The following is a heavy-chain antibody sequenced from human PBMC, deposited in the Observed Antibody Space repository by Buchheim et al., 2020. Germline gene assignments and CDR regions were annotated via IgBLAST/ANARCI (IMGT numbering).Heavy chain of an antibody. CDR2: INSDGSST. CDR1: GFTFSSYW. Sequence: EVQVVESGGGLVQPGGSLRLSCAASGFTFSSYWMHWVRQAPGKGLVWVSRINSDGSSTSYADSVKGRFTICRDNAKKTLYVQMNSLRAEDTAVYYCARGGKTIFGVAVDWGQGTL. D-gene: IGHD3-3*01. CDR3: ARGGKTIFGVAVD. J-gene: IGHJ4*02. V-gene: IGHV3-74*01.